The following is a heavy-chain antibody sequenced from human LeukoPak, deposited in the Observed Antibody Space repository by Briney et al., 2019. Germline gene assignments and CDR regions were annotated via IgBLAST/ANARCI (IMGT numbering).Heavy chain of an antibody. CDR3: AKDPLGSSGWYEGY. V-gene: IGHV3-23*01. D-gene: IGHD6-19*01. CDR2: ISGSGGST. Sequence: GGSLRLSCAACGFTFSSYAMSWVRQAPGKGLEWVSAISGSGGSTYYADSVEGRFTISRDNSKNTLYLQMNSLRAEDTAVYYCAKDPLGSSGWYEGYWGQGTLVTVSS. CDR1: GFTFSSYA. J-gene: IGHJ4*02.